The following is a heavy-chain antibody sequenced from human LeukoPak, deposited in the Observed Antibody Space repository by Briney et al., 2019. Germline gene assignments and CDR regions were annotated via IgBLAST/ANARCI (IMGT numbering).Heavy chain of an antibody. CDR1: GFTCSSYG. Sequence: GGSLRLSCAASGFTCSSYGMHWVRQAPGKGLEWVAVIWYDGSNKYYADSVKGRFTISRDNSKNTLYLQMNSLRAEDTAVYYCARAMTTVTTPYLDYWGQGTLVTVSS. CDR2: IWYDGSNK. J-gene: IGHJ4*02. CDR3: ARAMTTVTTPYLDY. D-gene: IGHD4-17*01. V-gene: IGHV3-33*01.